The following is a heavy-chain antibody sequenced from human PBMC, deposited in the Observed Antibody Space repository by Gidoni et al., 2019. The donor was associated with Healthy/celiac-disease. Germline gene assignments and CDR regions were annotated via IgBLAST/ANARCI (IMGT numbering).Heavy chain of an antibody. D-gene: IGHD2-15*01. CDR3: ARHEGYCSGGTCYRSFDAFDI. CDR1: GGSITSYY. Sequence: QVQLQESGPGLVKPSETLSLTCTVSGGSITSYYWSWIRQPPGKGLEWIGYIYYSGSPNYNPSLKSRVTISVDTSKNQFSLKLSSVTAADTAVYYCARHEGYCSGGTCYRSFDAFDIWGQGTLFTVSS. J-gene: IGHJ3*02. V-gene: IGHV4-59*08. CDR2: IYYSGSP.